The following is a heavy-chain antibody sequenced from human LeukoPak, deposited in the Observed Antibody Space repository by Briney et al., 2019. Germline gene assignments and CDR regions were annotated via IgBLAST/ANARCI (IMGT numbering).Heavy chain of an antibody. CDR2: ISAKNGNK. CDR1: GYIFTNYG. CDR3: ARRIVGGHLGDY. V-gene: IGHV1-18*01. D-gene: IGHD1-26*01. Sequence: ASVKVSCKASGYIFTNYGMSWVRQAPGQGLEWMGWISAKNGNKDYAQKPQGRVTMTVDTSTSTAYMELRSLRSDDTAVYYCARRIVGGHLGDYWGQGTLVTVSS. J-gene: IGHJ4*02.